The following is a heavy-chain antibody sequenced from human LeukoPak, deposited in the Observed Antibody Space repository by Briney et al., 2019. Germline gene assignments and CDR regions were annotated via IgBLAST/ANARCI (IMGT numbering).Heavy chain of an antibody. J-gene: IGHJ4*02. CDR2: IGGSDGTT. CDR1: GLIFRNFV. CDR3: AKGAWRTFFDS. Sequence: GGSLRISCTASGLIFRNFVMTWVRQAPGKGLEWVASIGGSDGTTDYAGSVKDRFTISRDNSRNTLYLQMNFLRVEDMAIYYCAKGAWRTFFDSWGQGVLVTVAS. V-gene: IGHV3-23*01. D-gene: IGHD1-1*01.